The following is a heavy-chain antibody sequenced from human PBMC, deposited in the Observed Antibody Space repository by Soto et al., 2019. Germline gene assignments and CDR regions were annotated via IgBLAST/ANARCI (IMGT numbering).Heavy chain of an antibody. CDR3: AASPSFWPNYYFDAMAV. CDR1: GFTFTSSA. Sequence: ASVKVSCKTSGFTFTSSAIQWVRQARGQRLEWIGWIVVGSDNTNYAQKFQERVTITRDLSTNTIYMDLSGLRSEDTAVYYCAASPSFWPNYYFDAMAVCGQGPTVT. V-gene: IGHV1-58*02. CDR2: IVVGSDNT. J-gene: IGHJ6*02.